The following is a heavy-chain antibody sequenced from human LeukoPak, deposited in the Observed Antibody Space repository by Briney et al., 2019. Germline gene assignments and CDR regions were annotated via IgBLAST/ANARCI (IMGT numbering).Heavy chain of an antibody. CDR1: GYTFTGYY. D-gene: IGHD3-22*01. V-gene: IGHV1-2*02. CDR2: INPNSGGT. CDR3: ARGKGYYDSSGYYSPTFDY. J-gene: IGHJ4*02. Sequence: ASLKVSCKASGYTFTGYYMHCGRQAPGQGLEWMGWINPNSGGTNYAQKFQGRVTMTRDTSISTAYMELSRLRSDDTAVYYCARGKGYYDSSGYYSPTFDYWGQGTLVTVSS.